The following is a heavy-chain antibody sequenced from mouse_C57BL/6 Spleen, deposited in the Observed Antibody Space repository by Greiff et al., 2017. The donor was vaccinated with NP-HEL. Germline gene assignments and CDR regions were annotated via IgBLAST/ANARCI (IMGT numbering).Heavy chain of an antibody. CDR1: GYTFTSYW. J-gene: IGHJ4*01. CDR2: IDPSDSYT. D-gene: IGHD2-5*01. V-gene: IGHV1-69*01. Sequence: QVQLKQPGAELVMPGASVKLSCKASGYTFTSYWMHWVKQRPGQGLEWIGEIDPSDSYTNYNQKFKGKSTLTVDKSSSTAYMQLSSLTSEDSAVYYCARALYYSNYGAMDYWGQGTSVTVSS. CDR3: ARALYYSNYGAMDY.